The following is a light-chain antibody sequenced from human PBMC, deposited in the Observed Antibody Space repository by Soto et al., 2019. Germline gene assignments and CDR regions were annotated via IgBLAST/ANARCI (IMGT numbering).Light chain of an antibody. CDR2: EVT. V-gene: IGLV2-8*01. Sequence: QSALTQPPSASGSPGQSVTISCTGTSSDVGGYNYVSWYQQYSGRAPKLMNYEVTKRPSGVPDRVSGSKSGNTASLTVPGRQAEDEADYYCRSSAANNKFDFVFGGGTKLTVL. CDR3: RSSAANNKFDFV. J-gene: IGLJ3*02. CDR1: SSDVGGYNY.